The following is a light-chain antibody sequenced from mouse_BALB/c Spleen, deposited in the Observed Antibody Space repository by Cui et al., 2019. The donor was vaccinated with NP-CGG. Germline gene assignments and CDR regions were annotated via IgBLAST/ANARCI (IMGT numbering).Light chain of an antibody. CDR3: ALWYSTHWV. J-gene: IGLJ1*01. CDR1: IGAVTTINY. Sequence: QSVALPEAPPTTSPGETVTLTCRSSIGAVTTINYANWVQEKPDHLFTGLIGGTNNRAPGVPARFSGSLIGDKAALTITGAQTEDEAIYFCALWYSTHWVFGGGTKLTVL. V-gene: IGLV1*01. CDR2: GTN.